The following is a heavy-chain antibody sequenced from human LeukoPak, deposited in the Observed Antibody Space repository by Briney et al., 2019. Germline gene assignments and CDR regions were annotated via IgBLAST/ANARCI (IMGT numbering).Heavy chain of an antibody. J-gene: IGHJ4*02. V-gene: IGHV1-46*01. CDR3: ARVEGLTATVTD. D-gene: IGHD5-18*01. Sequence: ASVKVSCKASGYTFTSYYMHWVRQAPGQGLEWMGLIITSAGSTTYAQNFQGRVTLTRDTSTSTVYMEMSSLRSEDTAVYYCARVEGLTATVTDWGQGTLVTVSS. CDR1: GYTFTSYY. CDR2: IITSAGST.